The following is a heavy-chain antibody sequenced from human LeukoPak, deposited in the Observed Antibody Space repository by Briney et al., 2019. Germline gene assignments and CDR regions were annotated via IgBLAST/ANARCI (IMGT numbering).Heavy chain of an antibody. Sequence: SETLSLTCTVFGGSINSYYWSWIRQPPGKGLEWIGYIYYSGSTNYNPSLKSRVTMSVDTSTVSLKLSSVTAADTAVYYCARGEIRYFDWLGYWGQGTLVTVSS. CDR2: IYYSGST. V-gene: IGHV4-59*08. D-gene: IGHD3-9*01. J-gene: IGHJ4*02. CDR3: ARGEIRYFDWLGY. CDR1: GGSINSYY.